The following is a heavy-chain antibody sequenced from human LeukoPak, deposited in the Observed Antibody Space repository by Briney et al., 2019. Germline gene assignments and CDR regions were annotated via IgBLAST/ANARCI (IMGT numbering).Heavy chain of an antibody. CDR1: GYSFPANY. J-gene: IGHJ4*02. CDR2: MNPNSGDT. CDR3: ARGLTIPRWY. Sequence: GASVKVSREASGYSFPANYMHWVRQAPGPGLEWMGWMNPNSGDTTYTQKFQGRVTMTRDTSISTAYMDLSSLTSDDTAVYYCARGLTIPRWYWGQGTLVTVSP. D-gene: IGHD3-9*01. V-gene: IGHV1-2*02.